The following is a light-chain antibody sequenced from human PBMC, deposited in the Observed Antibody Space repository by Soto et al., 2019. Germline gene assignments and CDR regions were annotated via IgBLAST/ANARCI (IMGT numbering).Light chain of an antibody. Sequence: ENVLTQSPSTLSLSLGERVTLSCRASQSVGSNYLAWYQQKPGKPPRLLIYGASSRASGIPARFSGSGSGTEFTLTISSLQSEDFAIYYCQQYNRTPPWTFGQGTKVDIK. V-gene: IGKV3-15*01. CDR2: GAS. CDR1: QSVGSN. CDR3: QQYNRTPPWT. J-gene: IGKJ1*01.